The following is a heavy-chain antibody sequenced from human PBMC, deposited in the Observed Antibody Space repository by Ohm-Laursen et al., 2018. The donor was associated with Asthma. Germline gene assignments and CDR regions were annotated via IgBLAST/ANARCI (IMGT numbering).Heavy chain of an antibody. D-gene: IGHD4-17*01. Sequence: GSLRLSCSASGFTFSTYWMHWVRQAPGKGLVWVSRVYGDGSNTIYADSVKGRFTISRDNAKNMLYLQMNSLRAEDTAVYYCTRGGHYGSYFDYWGQGTLVTVSS. CDR1: GFTFSTYW. CDR2: VYGDGSNT. CDR3: TRGGHYGSYFDY. V-gene: IGHV3-74*01. J-gene: IGHJ4*02.